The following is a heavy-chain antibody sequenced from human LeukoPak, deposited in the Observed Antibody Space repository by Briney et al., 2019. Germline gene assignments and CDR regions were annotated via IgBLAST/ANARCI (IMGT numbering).Heavy chain of an antibody. Sequence: SETLSLTCSVSGGSISNTGYSWAWIRQPPGKGLEWIATVYHRGSTFYNPSLKSRVTISVDTSKNQFSLRLTSVTAADTAVYFCARGFNILTYFDYWGQGSLVTVSS. J-gene: IGHJ4*02. V-gene: IGHV4-39*07. CDR3: ARGFNILTYFDY. CDR1: GGSISNTGYS. CDR2: VYHRGST. D-gene: IGHD3-3*02.